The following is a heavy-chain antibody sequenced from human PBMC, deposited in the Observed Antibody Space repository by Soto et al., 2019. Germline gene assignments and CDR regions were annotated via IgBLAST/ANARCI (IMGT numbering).Heavy chain of an antibody. CDR2: IYPGDSDT. Sequence: GESLKISCKGSGYSFTSYWIGWVRQMPGKGLEWMGIIYPGDSDTRYSPSFQGQVTISADKSISTAYLQWSSLKASDTAMYYCARPRVVAATHDAFDIWGQGTMVTVSS. J-gene: IGHJ3*02. CDR1: GYSFTSYW. CDR3: ARPRVVAATHDAFDI. V-gene: IGHV5-51*01. D-gene: IGHD2-15*01.